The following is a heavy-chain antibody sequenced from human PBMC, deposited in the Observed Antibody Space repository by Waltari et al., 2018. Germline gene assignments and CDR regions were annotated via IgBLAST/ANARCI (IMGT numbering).Heavy chain of an antibody. CDR3: AREARGDYSSSLYYYYMDV. D-gene: IGHD6-6*01. Sequence: QVQLQESGPGLVKPSETLSLTCTVSGGSISSYYWSWIRQPPGKGLGWIGYIYYSGSTNYNPSLKSRVTISVDTSKNQFSLKLSSVTAADTAVYYCAREARGDYSSSLYYYYMDVWGKGTTVTVSS. CDR2: IYYSGST. CDR1: GGSISSYY. J-gene: IGHJ6*03. V-gene: IGHV4-59*01.